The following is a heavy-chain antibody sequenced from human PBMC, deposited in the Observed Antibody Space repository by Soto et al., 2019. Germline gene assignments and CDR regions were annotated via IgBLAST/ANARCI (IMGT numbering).Heavy chain of an antibody. V-gene: IGHV4-39*01. CDR3: ARQSGSYYDYYYYGMDV. CDR1: GGTISSSSYY. J-gene: IGHJ6*02. Sequence: SSETLCLTCTASGGTISSSSYYWGWNPQPPGQGLEWIGSICYSGSTYYTPSLNSLVTMAVDTSKKQFSLKLSSVTAADTAVYYSARQSGSYYDYYYYGMDVWGQGTTVTVSS. D-gene: IGHD1-26*01. CDR2: ICYSGST.